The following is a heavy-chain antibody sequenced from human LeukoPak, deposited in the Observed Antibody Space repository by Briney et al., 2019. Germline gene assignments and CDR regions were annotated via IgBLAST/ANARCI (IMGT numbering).Heavy chain of an antibody. Sequence: GGSLRLSCAASGFTFSSYDMHWVRQAPGKGLEWVAVMSYDGSDKYYADSVKGRFTISRDNSKSTLYLQMNSLRAEDTAVYYCAKDKIVGAPWYYFDYWGQGTLVTVSS. D-gene: IGHD1-26*01. CDR3: AKDKIVGAPWYYFDY. CDR2: MSYDGSDK. CDR1: GFTFSSYD. J-gene: IGHJ4*02. V-gene: IGHV3-30*18.